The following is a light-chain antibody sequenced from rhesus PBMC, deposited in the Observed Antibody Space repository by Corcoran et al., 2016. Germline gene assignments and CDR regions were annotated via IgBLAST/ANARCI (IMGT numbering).Light chain of an antibody. Sequence: DIQMTQSPSALSASVGDRVTISCRASQNINRNLAWYQQKPGKAPKLLIYTISSLETGTPSRFSGSGPGTVFTLTISSLQPADSAVYYCQQYYDNPLTFGGGTKVELK. CDR1: QNINRN. CDR2: TIS. CDR3: QQYYDNPLT. V-gene: IGKV1-44*01. J-gene: IGKJ4*01.